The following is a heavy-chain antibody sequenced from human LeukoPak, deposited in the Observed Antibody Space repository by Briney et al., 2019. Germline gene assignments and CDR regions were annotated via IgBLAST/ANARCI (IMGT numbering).Heavy chain of an antibody. D-gene: IGHD3-9*01. CDR3: ARGPQKLRYFASDAFDI. J-gene: IGHJ3*02. V-gene: IGHV1-69*13. CDR2: IIPIFGTA. Sequence: GASVKVSCKASGGTFSSYAISWVRQAPGQGLEWMGGIIPIFGTANYAQKFQGRVTITADESTSTAYMELSSLRSGDTAVYYCARGPQKLRYFASDAFDIWGQGTMVTVSS. CDR1: GGTFSSYA.